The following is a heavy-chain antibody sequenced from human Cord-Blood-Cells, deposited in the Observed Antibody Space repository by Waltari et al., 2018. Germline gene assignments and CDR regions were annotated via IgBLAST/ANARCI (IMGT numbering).Heavy chain of an antibody. CDR1: GGSFSGYY. V-gene: IGHV4-34*01. D-gene: IGHD6-6*01. CDR3: ARGVGSSASYYFDY. Sequence: QVQLQQWGAGLLKPSETLSLTCAVYGGSFSGYYWSWIRQPPGKGLEWIGESNQRGSTSYNTSRKGRVTISVDPSKNQFSLKLGSVAAADTAVYYCARGVGSSASYYFDYWGQGTLVTVSS. CDR2: SNQRGST. J-gene: IGHJ4*02.